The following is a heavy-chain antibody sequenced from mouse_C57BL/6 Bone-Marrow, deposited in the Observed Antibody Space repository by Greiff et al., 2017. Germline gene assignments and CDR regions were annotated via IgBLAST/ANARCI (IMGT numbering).Heavy chain of an antibody. D-gene: IGHD1-1*01. CDR3: ARVVAEGFAY. Sequence: QVQLQQPGAELVRPGTSVKLSCKASDYTFTTYWMHWVKQRPGQGLEWIGVIDPSDTSTNYNQKFKGKATLTVDTSSSTAYMQLSSLTSEDSAVYYFARVVAEGFAYWGQGTLVTVSA. V-gene: IGHV1-59*01. J-gene: IGHJ3*01. CDR1: DYTFTTYW. CDR2: IDPSDTST.